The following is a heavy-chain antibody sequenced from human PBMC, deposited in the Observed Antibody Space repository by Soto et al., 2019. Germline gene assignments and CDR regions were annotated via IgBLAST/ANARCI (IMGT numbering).Heavy chain of an antibody. CDR2: INHSGST. Sequence: KTSETLSLTCAVYGGSFSGYYWSWIRQPPGKGLEWIGEINHSGSTNYNPSLKSRVTISVDTSKNQFSLKLSSVTAADTAVYYCARNPIAVAANDYWGQGTLVTVSS. D-gene: IGHD6-19*01. J-gene: IGHJ4*02. V-gene: IGHV4-34*01. CDR1: GGSFSGYY. CDR3: ARNPIAVAANDY.